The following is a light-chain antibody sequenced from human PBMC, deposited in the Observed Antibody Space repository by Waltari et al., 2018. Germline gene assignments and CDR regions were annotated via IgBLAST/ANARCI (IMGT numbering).Light chain of an antibody. V-gene: IGLV2-14*01. Sequence: QSALTQPASVSGSPGQSITISCSGTDSDVGAYDFVSWYQKHPGNAPHLILYEVSNRPSWISSRFSASKSGNTASRTISGLQAEDEADYYCSSYTTSSAPGVFGTGTRVTVL. CDR2: EVS. J-gene: IGLJ1*01. CDR3: SSYTTSSAPGV. CDR1: DSDVGAYDF.